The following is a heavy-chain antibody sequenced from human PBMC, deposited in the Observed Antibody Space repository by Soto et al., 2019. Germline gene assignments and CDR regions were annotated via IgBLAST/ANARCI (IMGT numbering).Heavy chain of an antibody. CDR3: ARTDYDSSHSYYYGMDV. CDR2: INPSGGST. D-gene: IGHD3-22*01. CDR1: GYTFTSYY. J-gene: IGHJ6*02. V-gene: IGHV1-46*01. Sequence: ASVKVSCKASGYTFTSYYMHWVRQAPGQGLEWMGIINPSGGSTSYAQKFQGRVTMTRDTSTSTVYMELSSLRSEDTAVYYCARTDYDSSHSYYYGMDVWGQGTTVTVSS.